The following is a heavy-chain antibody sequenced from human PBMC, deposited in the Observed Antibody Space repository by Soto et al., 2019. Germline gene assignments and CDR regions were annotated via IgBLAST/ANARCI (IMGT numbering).Heavy chain of an antibody. CDR1: GGSISSYY. D-gene: IGHD6-19*01. CDR3: ARVIYRRAVAGPLYYFDY. Sequence: SETLSLTCTVSGGSISSYYWSWIRQPPGKGLEWIGYIYYSGSTNYNPSLKSRVTISVDTSKNQFSLKLSSVTAADTAVYYCARVIYRRAVAGPLYYFDYWGQGTLVTVSS. J-gene: IGHJ4*02. V-gene: IGHV4-59*08. CDR2: IYYSGST.